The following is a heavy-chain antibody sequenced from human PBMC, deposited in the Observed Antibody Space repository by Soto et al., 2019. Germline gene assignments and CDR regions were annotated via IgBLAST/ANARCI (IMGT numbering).Heavy chain of an antibody. D-gene: IGHD6-13*01. CDR1: GFTFGDYA. CDR2: IRSKAYGGTT. J-gene: IGHJ4*02. Sequence: GGSLRLSCTASGFTFGDYAMSWFRQAPGKGLEWVGFIRSKAYGGTTEYAASVKGRFTISRDDSKSIAYLQMNSLKTEDTAVYYCTRSSSWWAFDYWGQGTLVTVSS. CDR3: TRSSSWWAFDY. V-gene: IGHV3-49*03.